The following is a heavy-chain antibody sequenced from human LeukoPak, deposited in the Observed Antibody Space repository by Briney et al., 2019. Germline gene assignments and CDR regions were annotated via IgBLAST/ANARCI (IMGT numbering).Heavy chain of an antibody. CDR2: IIPIFGTA. V-gene: IGHV1-69*01. D-gene: IGHD5-18*01. J-gene: IGHJ6*03. Sequence: EASVKVSCKASGGTFSSYAISWVRQAPGQGLEWMGGIIPIFGTANNAQKFQGRVTITADESTSTAYMELSSLRSEDTAVYYCASSKDTAMVPYYYYYYMDVWGKGTTVTVSS. CDR3: ASSKDTAMVPYYYYYYMDV. CDR1: GGTFSSYA.